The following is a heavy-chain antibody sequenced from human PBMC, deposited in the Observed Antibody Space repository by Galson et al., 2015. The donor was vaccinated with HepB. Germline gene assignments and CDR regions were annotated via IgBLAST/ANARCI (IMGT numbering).Heavy chain of an antibody. J-gene: IGHJ4*02. CDR3: ARHSRWLQPPSVFDY. CDR1: GYTFTSYY. D-gene: IGHD5-24*01. V-gene: IGHV1-46*04. Sequence: SCKASGYTFTSYYMHWVRQAPGQGLEWMGIINPSGGSTSYAQKLQGRVTMTRDTSTSTVYMELSSLRSEDTAVYYCARHSRWLQPPSVFDYWGQGTLVTVSS. CDR2: INPSGGST.